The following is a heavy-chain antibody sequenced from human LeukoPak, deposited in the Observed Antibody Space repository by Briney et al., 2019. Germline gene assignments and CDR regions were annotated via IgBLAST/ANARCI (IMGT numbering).Heavy chain of an antibody. V-gene: IGHV4-59*01. CDR1: GGSISSYY. J-gene: IGHJ5*02. Sequence: PSETLSLTCTVSGGSISSYYWSWIRQPPGKGLEWIGYIYYSGSTNYNPSLKSRVTISIDTSKNQFSLNLSSVTAADTAVYYCARGQGYSYGYEWFDPWGQGTLVTVSS. CDR2: IYYSGST. D-gene: IGHD5-18*01. CDR3: ARGQGYSYGYEWFDP.